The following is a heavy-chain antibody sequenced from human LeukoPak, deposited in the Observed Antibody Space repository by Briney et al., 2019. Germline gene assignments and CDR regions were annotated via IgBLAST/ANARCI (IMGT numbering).Heavy chain of an antibody. CDR2: ITDSSYT. J-gene: IGHJ4*02. V-gene: IGHV3-11*06. CDR3: ARTSGSYSFDY. CDR1: GFTFSDYY. Sequence: GGSLRLSCAASGFTFSDYYMSWIRQAPGQGLEWISYITDSSYTDYADSVQGRFTTSRGNAKNSLYLQMNSLGAEDTAVYYCARTSGSYSFDYWGQGTLVTVSS. D-gene: IGHD1-26*01.